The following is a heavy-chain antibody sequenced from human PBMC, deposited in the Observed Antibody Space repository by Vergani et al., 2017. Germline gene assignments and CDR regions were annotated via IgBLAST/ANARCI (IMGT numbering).Heavy chain of an antibody. D-gene: IGHD3-22*01. J-gene: IGHJ4*02. CDR1: GFTFSGSA. V-gene: IGHV3-73*01. CDR3: TTTYYVGSRYYRAYFDY. CDR2: IRSEANSYAT. Sequence: EVQLVESGGGFVQPGGSLKLSCAASGFTFSGSAMHWVRQASGKGLEWVGRIRSEANSYATAYAASVNGRFTISRDDSKNMAYLQMSSLKSHDTAVYYCTTTYYVGSRYYRAYFDYWDRGALVTGSS.